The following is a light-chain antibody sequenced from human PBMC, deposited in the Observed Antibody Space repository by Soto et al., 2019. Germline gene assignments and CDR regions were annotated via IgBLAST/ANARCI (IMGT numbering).Light chain of an antibody. CDR1: QSLLHSNGYNY. CDR2: LGS. CDR3: MQPLQSWT. Sequence: DIVMTHSPLSLPVTPGDPASISCVSVQSLLHSNGYNYVGWYLQKPGQSPQLLIYLGSNRASGVPDRFSGSGSGTDFTLKISRVEAEDVGVYYCMQPLQSWTFGQGTKVDIK. V-gene: IGKV2-28*01. J-gene: IGKJ1*01.